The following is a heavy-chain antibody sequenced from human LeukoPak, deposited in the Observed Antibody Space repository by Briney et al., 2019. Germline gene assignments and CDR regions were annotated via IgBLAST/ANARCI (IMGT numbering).Heavy chain of an antibody. V-gene: IGHV3-21*01. CDR3: ARDYDFWSGYPPFDY. Sequence: GGSLRLSCAASGFTFSSYSMNWVRQGPGKGLEWVSSISHSSSFIHYADSVKGRFTISRDNAENSLYLQMNSLRDEDTAIYFCARDYDFWSGYPPFDYWGQGTLVPVSS. D-gene: IGHD3-3*01. CDR1: GFTFSSYS. J-gene: IGHJ4*02. CDR2: ISHSSSFI.